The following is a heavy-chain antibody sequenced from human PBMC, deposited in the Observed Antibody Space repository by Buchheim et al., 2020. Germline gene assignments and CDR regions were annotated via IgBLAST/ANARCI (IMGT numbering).Heavy chain of an antibody. CDR1: GGSFSGYY. CDR2: INHSGST. Sequence: QVQLQQWGAGLLKPSETLSLTCAVYGGSFSGYYWSWIRQPPGKGLEWIGEINHSGSTNYNPSLKSRVTISVDTSKNQFSLKLSSVTAADTAVYYCARGPWELLHGSWFDPWGQGTL. J-gene: IGHJ5*02. V-gene: IGHV4-34*01. CDR3: ARGPWELLHGSWFDP. D-gene: IGHD1-26*01.